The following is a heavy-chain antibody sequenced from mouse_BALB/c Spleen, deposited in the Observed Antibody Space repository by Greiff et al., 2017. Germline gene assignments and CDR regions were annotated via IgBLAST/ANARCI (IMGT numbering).Heavy chain of an antibody. J-gene: IGHJ1*01. CDR1: GFTFSSYA. CDR3: ARQGGNYSYWYFDV. D-gene: IGHD2-1*01. V-gene: IGHV5-9-3*01. Sequence: EVKVVESGGGLVKPGGSLKLSCAASGFTFSSYAMSWVRQTPEKRLEWVATISSGGSYTYYPDSVKGRFTISRDNAKNTLYLQMSSLRSEDTAMYYCARQGGNYSYWYFDVWGAGTTVTVSS. CDR2: ISSGGSYT.